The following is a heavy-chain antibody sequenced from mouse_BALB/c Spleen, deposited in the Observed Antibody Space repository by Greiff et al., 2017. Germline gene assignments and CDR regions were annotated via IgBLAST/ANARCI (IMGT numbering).Heavy chain of an antibody. J-gene: IGHJ3*01. Sequence: VQLQQSGAELVKPGASVKLSCTASGFNIKDTYMHWVKQRPEQGLEWIGWIDPENGDTEYAPKFQGKATMTADTSSNTAYLQLSSLTSEDTAVYYCTLGRTAYWGQGTLVTVSA. D-gene: IGHD4-1*01. CDR2: IDPENGDT. CDR3: TLGRTAY. V-gene: IGHV14-1*01. CDR1: GFNIKDTY.